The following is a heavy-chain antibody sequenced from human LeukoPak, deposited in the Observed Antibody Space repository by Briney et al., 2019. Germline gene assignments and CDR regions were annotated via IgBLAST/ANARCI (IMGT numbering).Heavy chain of an antibody. Sequence: GGSLRLSCAASGFTFSSYAMHWVRQAPGKGLEWVAVLSYDGSNEYYADSVKGRFTLSRDNSKNTLYLQMNSLRAEDTAVYYCARDFVLRYFDWLLFLDYWGQGTLVTVSS. J-gene: IGHJ4*02. V-gene: IGHV3-30-3*01. D-gene: IGHD3-9*01. CDR1: GFTFSSYA. CDR3: ARDFVLRYFDWLLFLDY. CDR2: LSYDGSNE.